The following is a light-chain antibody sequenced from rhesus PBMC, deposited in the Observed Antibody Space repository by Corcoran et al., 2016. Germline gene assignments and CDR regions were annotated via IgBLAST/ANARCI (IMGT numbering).Light chain of an antibody. J-gene: IGKJ3*01. V-gene: IGKV1S17*01. CDR3: QHGYGFPFT. CDR2: AAS. CDR1: QDISNS. Sequence: DIQMTQSPSSLSASVGARVTITCQASQDISNSLAWYQHQPGKVPRLLINAASNLQRGVPARVRGNGSGTDFTLTISSLQPEDFATYYCQHGYGFPFTFGPGTKLDIK.